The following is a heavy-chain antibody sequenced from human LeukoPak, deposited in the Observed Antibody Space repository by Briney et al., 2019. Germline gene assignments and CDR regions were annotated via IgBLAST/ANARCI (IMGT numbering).Heavy chain of an antibody. Sequence: SETLSLTCAVYGGSFSGYYWSWIRQPPGKGLEWIGEINHSGSTNYNPSLKSRVTISVDTSKNQFSLRLSSVTAADTAIYYRASDYFDRTGYYGFIYWGQGSLVTISS. CDR3: ASDYFDRTGYYGFIY. D-gene: IGHD3-22*01. CDR1: GGSFSGYY. J-gene: IGHJ4*02. V-gene: IGHV4-34*01. CDR2: INHSGST.